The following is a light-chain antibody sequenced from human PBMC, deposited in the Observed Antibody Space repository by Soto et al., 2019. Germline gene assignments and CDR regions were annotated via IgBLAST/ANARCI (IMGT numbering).Light chain of an antibody. J-gene: IGKJ1*01. Sequence: IVMPHSPAPLSVSPGEKATISCRASQSVSSNLAWYQQKPGQAPRLLMYGASTRATAIPARFSGSGSGTEFSLHITSLQDEDIAVDYCHQYDTWHAWTFGQGTKVEI. CDR2: GAS. CDR3: HQYDTWHAWT. V-gene: IGKV3-15*01. CDR1: QSVSSN.